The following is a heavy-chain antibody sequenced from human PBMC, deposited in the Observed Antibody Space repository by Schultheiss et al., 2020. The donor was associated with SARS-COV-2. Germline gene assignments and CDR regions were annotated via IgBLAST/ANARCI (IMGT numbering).Heavy chain of an antibody. CDR3: ARISSSGYYYYGMDV. J-gene: IGHJ6*02. V-gene: IGHV2-70*11. CDR1: GFSLSTSGMC. CDR2: IDWDDDK. D-gene: IGHD6-19*01. Sequence: QTLSLTCTFSGFSLSTSGMCVSWIRQPPGKALEWLARIDWDDDKYYSTSLKTRLIISKDTSKNQVVLTMTNMDPVDTATYYCARISSSGYYYYGMDVWGQGTTVTVSS.